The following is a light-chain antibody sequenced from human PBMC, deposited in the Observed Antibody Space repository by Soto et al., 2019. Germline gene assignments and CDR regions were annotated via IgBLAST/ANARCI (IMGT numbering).Light chain of an antibody. CDR2: KAS. CDR3: QQYDAYPHT. V-gene: IGKV1-5*03. Sequence: DIQLTQSPSTLSASVGDRATITCRASQSISSWLAWYQQKPGKAPKLLVYKASSLESGVPSRFSGSGSGTEFTLTFSTLQPDDFATYYCQQYDAYPHTFGGGTKVEI. CDR1: QSISSW. J-gene: IGKJ4*01.